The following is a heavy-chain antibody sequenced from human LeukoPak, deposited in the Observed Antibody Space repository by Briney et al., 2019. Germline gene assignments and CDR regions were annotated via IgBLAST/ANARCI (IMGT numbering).Heavy chain of an antibody. Sequence: PGRSLRLSCAASGFTFSSYAMHWVRQAPGKGLEWVAVISYDGSNKYYADSVKGRFTISRDNSKNTLYLQMNSLRAEDTAVYYCAKNAEREKHFTPKRYKWNSYFDYWGQGTLVTVSS. V-gene: IGHV3-30*04. D-gene: IGHD1-7*01. CDR1: GFTFSSYA. CDR2: ISYDGSNK. J-gene: IGHJ4*02. CDR3: AKNAEREKHFTPKRYKWNSYFDY.